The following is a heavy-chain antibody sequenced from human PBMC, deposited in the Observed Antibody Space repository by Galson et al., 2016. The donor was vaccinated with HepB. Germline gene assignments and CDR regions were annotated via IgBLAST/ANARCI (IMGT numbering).Heavy chain of an antibody. CDR1: GFTFSNYA. J-gene: IGHJ4*02. CDR2: ISSYTGTT. Sequence: SLRLSCAASGFTFSNYAMSWVRQAPGKGLEWVSVISSYTGTTDYADSVKGRFTFSRDNSKNTLFLQMNSLRADDTAIYYCAKDGAIYGSCTSTSCSSYSDYWGQGTLVTVSS. CDR3: AKDGAIYGSCTSTSCSSYSDY. V-gene: IGHV3-23*01. D-gene: IGHD2-2*01.